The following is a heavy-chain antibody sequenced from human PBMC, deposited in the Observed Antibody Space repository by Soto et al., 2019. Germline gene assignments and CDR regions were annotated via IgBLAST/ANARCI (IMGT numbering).Heavy chain of an antibody. D-gene: IGHD6-19*01. Sequence: SVKVSCKASGGTFSSYAISWVRQAPGQGLEWMGGIIPIFGTANYAQKFQGRVTITADESTSTAYMELSSLRSEDTAVYYCARSGSGWYYFDYWGQGTLVTVSS. J-gene: IGHJ4*02. V-gene: IGHV1-69*13. CDR1: GGTFSSYA. CDR3: ARSGSGWYYFDY. CDR2: IIPIFGTA.